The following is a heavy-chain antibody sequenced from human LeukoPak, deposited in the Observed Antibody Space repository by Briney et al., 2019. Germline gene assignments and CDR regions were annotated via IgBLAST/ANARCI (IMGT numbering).Heavy chain of an antibody. CDR1: GFTFSSYS. V-gene: IGHV3-21*04. CDR3: AKDQTRRGYCSSTSCYTGWFDP. J-gene: IGHJ5*02. Sequence: PGGSLRLSCAASGFTFSSYSMNWVRQAPGKGLEWVSSISSSSSYIYYADSVKGRFTISRDNSKNTLYLQMNSLRAEDTAVYYCAKDQTRRGYCSSTSCYTGWFDPWGQGTLVTVSS. CDR2: ISSSSSYI. D-gene: IGHD2-2*02.